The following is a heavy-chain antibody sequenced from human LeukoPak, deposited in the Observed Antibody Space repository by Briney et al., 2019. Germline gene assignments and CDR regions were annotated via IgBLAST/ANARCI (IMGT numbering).Heavy chain of an antibody. D-gene: IGHD2-2*01. CDR1: GGSISSGDYY. J-gene: IGHJ4*02. CDR2: IYYSGTT. CDR3: ASVTAIVPAAMTGYYFDY. V-gene: IGHV4-31*03. Sequence: SQTLSLTCTVSGGSISSGDYYWSWIRQHPGEGLEWLGYIYYSGTTYYNPSLKSRVIISVDTSKNQFSLNLSSVTAADTAVYYCASVTAIVPAAMTGYYFDYWGQGILVTVSS.